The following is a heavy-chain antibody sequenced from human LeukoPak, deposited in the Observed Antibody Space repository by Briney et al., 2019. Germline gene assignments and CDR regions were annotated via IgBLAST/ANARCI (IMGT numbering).Heavy chain of an antibody. J-gene: IGHJ4*02. CDR2: ISAYNGNT. V-gene: IGHV1-18*01. Sequence: GASVKVSCKASGYTFTTYGISWVRQAPGQGLEWMGWISAYNGNTNYAQKLQGRVTMPTDTSTSTAYMELRSLRTGDTAVYYCARGGSGSYFYFDYWGQGTLVTVSS. D-gene: IGHD1-26*01. CDR1: GYTFTTYG. CDR3: ARGGSGSYFYFDY.